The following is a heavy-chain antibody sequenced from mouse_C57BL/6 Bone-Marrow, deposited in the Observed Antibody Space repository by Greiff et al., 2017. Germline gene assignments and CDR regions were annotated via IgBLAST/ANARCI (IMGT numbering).Heavy chain of an antibody. CDR2: IRSKSSNYAT. Sequence: EVQVVESGGGLVQPKGSLTLSCAASGFTFNTYAMHWVRQAPGTGLEWVARIRSKSSNYATYSADSVKDSFTISRDDSQSMLYLQMNNLKTEDTAMYYCVREHGYYAWFAYWGQGTLVTVSA. J-gene: IGHJ3*01. CDR3: VREHGYYAWFAY. V-gene: IGHV10-3*01. CDR1: GFTFNTYA. D-gene: IGHD2-3*01.